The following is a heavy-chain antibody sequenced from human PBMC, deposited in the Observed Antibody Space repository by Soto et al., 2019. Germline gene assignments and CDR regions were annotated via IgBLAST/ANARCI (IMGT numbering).Heavy chain of an antibody. CDR2: INHSGST. CDR1: GGSFSCYY. D-gene: IGHD6-13*01. V-gene: IGHV4-34*01. Sequence: SETLSLTSAVYGGSFSCYYWSWIRQPPGKGLEWIGEINHSGSTNYNPSLKSRVTISVDTSKNQFSLKLSSVTAADTAVYYCAREGSWYSPFFWWFDPWGQGTLVTVSS. CDR3: AREGSWYSPFFWWFDP. J-gene: IGHJ5*02.